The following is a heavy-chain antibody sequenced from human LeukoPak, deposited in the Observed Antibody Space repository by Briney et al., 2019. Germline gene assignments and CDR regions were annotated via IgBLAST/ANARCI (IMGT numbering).Heavy chain of an antibody. V-gene: IGHV1-2*02. J-gene: IGHJ4*02. CDR2: INPNSGGI. Sequence: ASVKVSCKASGYTFTCYYMHWVRQAPGQGLEWMGWINPNSGGINYAQKFQGRVTMTRDTSISTAYMELSRLRSDDTAVYYCARSAYYYDSSGSFDYWGQGTLVTVSS. D-gene: IGHD3-22*01. CDR3: ARSAYYYDSSGSFDY. CDR1: GYTFTCYY.